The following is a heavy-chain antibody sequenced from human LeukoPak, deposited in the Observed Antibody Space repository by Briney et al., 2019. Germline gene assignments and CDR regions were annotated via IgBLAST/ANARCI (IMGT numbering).Heavy chain of an antibody. D-gene: IGHD4-17*01. V-gene: IGHV1-8*01. CDR1: GYTFTSYD. CDR2: LNPNSGHT. Sequence: ASVKVSCKASGYTFTSYDIHWVRQATGQGLEWMGWLNPNSGHTAYAQKFQGRVTITADKSTSTAYMELSSLRSEDTAVYYCARENQQPLRGYWYFDLWGRGTLVTVSS. CDR3: ARENQQPLRGYWYFDL. J-gene: IGHJ2*01.